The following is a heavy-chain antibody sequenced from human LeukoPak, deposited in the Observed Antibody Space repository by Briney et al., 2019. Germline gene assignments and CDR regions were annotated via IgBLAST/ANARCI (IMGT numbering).Heavy chain of an antibody. V-gene: IGHV4-34*01. J-gene: IGHJ4*02. CDR3: ATEQHFAHLFDF. CDR2: INHSGST. D-gene: IGHD1/OR15-1a*01. CDR1: GGSFSDYD. Sequence: SETLSLTCAVYGGSFSDYDWSWIRQSPGKGLEWIGEINHSGSTKDNPSLRNRVTISVDTSKNQFSLKLRNLTAADAAVYFCATEQHFAHLFDFWGQGTLVTVSS.